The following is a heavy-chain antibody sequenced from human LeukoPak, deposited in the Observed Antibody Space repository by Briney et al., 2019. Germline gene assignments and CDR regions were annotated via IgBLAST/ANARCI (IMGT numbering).Heavy chain of an antibody. CDR1: GGSISSYY. CDR3: ARDNRHYDSRKIFDY. Sequence: SETLSLTCTVSGGSISSYYWSWIRQPAGKGLEWIGRIYTSGSTNYSPSLKRRVTMSVDTSKNQFSLKLSSVTAADTAVYYCARDNRHYDSRKIFDYWGQGTLVTVSS. V-gene: IGHV4-4*07. D-gene: IGHD3-22*01. J-gene: IGHJ4*02. CDR2: IYTSGST.